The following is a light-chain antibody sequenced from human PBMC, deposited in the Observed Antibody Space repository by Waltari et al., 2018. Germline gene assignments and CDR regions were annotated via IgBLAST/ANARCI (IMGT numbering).Light chain of an antibody. Sequence: EIVMTQSPAPLSVSPGERATLSCRASQSVGNNLVWYQHKPGQAPRLLMYGASIRSVDFPSRFSGSGSGTEFTLTISGLQSEDFALYYWQQYYNWPRTFGQGTKVEIK. J-gene: IGKJ1*01. V-gene: IGKV3D-15*01. CDR1: QSVGNN. CDR3: QQYYNWPRT. CDR2: GAS.